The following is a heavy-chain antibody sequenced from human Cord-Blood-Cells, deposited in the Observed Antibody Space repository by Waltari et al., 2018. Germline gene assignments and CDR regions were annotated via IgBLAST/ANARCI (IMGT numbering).Heavy chain of an antibody. Sequence: EVQLVESGGGLIQPGGSLRLSCVASGFTVSSTYLSCFGQAPGKGLEWVSVIYSGGSTYYADSVKGRFTISRDNSKNTLYLQMNSLRAEDTAVYYCARGDYDSSGYYFDYWGQGTLVTVSS. CDR1: GFTVSSTY. CDR2: IYSGGST. D-gene: IGHD3-22*01. J-gene: IGHJ4*02. CDR3: ARGDYDSSGYYFDY. V-gene: IGHV3-53*01.